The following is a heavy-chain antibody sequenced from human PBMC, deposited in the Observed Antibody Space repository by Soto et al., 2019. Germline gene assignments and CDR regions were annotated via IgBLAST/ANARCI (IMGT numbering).Heavy chain of an antibody. D-gene: IGHD5-12*01. CDR1: GFSLTTSGVG. Sequence: QITLKESGPTLVKPTETLTLTCTFSGFSLTTSGVGVGWIRQPPGKALEWLALIYWDDDKRYSPSLKNRLTITTDTSKTQVVLTVTNMDPVDTATYYCVRRPYSGYADSWGQGTLVTVSS. CDR3: VRRPYSGYADS. CDR2: IYWDDDK. J-gene: IGHJ4*02. V-gene: IGHV2-5*02.